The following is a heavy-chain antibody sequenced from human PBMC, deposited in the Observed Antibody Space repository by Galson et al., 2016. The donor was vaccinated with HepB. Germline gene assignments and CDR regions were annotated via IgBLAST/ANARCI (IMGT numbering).Heavy chain of an antibody. CDR1: GFTVSSDY. CDR2: IYSGGDT. CDR3: ARDPGLRNGMGG. Sequence: SLRLSCAVSGFTVSSDYMSWVRQAPGKELEWVSVIYSGGDTYYADSVKGRFTISRDSSKNTPHLQMSSLRTEDTAVYFCARDPGLRNGMGGWGKGTTVTVSS. V-gene: IGHV3-66*02. J-gene: IGHJ6*04. D-gene: IGHD4-17*01.